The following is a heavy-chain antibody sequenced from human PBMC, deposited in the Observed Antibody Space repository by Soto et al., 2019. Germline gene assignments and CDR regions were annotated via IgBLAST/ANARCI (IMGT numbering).Heavy chain of an antibody. CDR3: PLSYTFTTDY. J-gene: IGHJ4*02. CDR1: GLTFSSYW. D-gene: IGHD3-16*01. V-gene: IGHV3-74*01. Sequence: EVQLVESGGGLVQPGGSLRLSCAASGLTFSSYWMHWVRQAPGKGLVWVSRINSDGSSTNYADSVKGRFTISRDNAMNTAYLQMSSLRADETPVYYCPLSYTFTTDYWVQATLVTVSS. CDR2: INSDGSST.